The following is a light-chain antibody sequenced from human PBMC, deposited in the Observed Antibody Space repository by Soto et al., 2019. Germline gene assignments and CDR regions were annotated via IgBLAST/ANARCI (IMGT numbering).Light chain of an antibody. V-gene: IGKV3-20*01. CDR2: GAS. CDR3: QQYGRSGT. CDR1: QSVSNNY. Sequence: EIVLTQSPGTLSLSPGERATLSCRASQSVSNNYLARYQQKPGQAPRLLIYGASNRATGNAERFSGGGAGTDFTLTIRRLEPEDFAVYYCQQYGRSGTFGQGTKVDIK. J-gene: IGKJ1*01.